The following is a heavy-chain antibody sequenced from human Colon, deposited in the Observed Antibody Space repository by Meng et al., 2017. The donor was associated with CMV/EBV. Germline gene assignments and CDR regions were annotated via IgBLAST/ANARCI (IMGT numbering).Heavy chain of an antibody. CDR3: ARDPDIFVVPDAIRGYYYHGLDV. V-gene: IGHV1-69*10. CDR1: GGSFTSYA. CDR2: IIPLLNVG. Sequence: SVKVSCKASGGSFTSYAISWVRQAPGQGLEWMGGIIPLLNVGKYAQKFQGRVTITADKSTNTAYMDLTGLRSEDTAVYYCARDPDIFVVPDAIRGYYYHGLDVWGQGTTVTVSS. J-gene: IGHJ6*02. D-gene: IGHD2-2*02.